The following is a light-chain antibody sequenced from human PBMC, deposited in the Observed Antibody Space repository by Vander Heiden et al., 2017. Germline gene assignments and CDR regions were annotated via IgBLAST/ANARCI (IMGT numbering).Light chain of an antibody. Sequence: DIQMTHSPSSLSSSVGDRVTIPCRARQSISSYLNWYQQKPGKAPKLLIYAASSWQSGVPARFSGSGSGTDFTLTISSLQPEDVATYYCKQSQSTPITFGQGTRLEIK. CDR2: AAS. CDR3: KQSQSTPIT. J-gene: IGKJ5*01. CDR1: QSISSY. V-gene: IGKV1-39*01.